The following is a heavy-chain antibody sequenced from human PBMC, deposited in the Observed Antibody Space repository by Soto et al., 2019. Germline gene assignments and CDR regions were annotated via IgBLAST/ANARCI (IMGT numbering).Heavy chain of an antibody. CDR3: TTDQLDVAGTPYYFDN. D-gene: IGHD1-1*01. CDR2: IRSKSDGETT. CDR1: GFTFSNAW. J-gene: IGHJ4*02. V-gene: IGHV3-15*01. Sequence: PGGSLRLSCAASGFTFSNAWMSWVRQAPGKGLEWVGRIRSKSDGETTDYAASVRGRFAISRDDSKSTLYLQMNDLKTEDAAVYYCTTDQLDVAGTPYYFDNWGQGALVTVSS.